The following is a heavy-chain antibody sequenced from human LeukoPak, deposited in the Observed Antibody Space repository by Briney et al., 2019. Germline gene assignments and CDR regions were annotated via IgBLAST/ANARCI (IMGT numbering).Heavy chain of an antibody. V-gene: IGHV3-11*01. Sequence: GGSLRLSCAASGFTFSDYYMSWIRQAPGKGLEWVSYISSSGSTIYYADSVKGRFTISRDNAKNSLYLQMNSLRAEDTAVYYCATEITPYYYMDVWGKGTTVTISS. CDR3: ATEITPYYYMDV. CDR1: GFTFSDYY. CDR2: ISSSGSTI. J-gene: IGHJ6*03. D-gene: IGHD5-24*01.